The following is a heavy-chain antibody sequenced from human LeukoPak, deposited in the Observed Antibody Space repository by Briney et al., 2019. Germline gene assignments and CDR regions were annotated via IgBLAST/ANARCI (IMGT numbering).Heavy chain of an antibody. CDR3: ARTYSSSWYDAFDI. D-gene: IGHD6-13*01. CDR2: IYHSGST. J-gene: IGHJ3*02. V-gene: IGHV4-4*02. CDR1: GGSIGSSNW. Sequence: PSETLSLTCAVSGGSIGSSNWWRCVRQPPGKGVECIGEIYHSGSTNYNPSLKSRVTISVDKSKNQFSLKLSSVTAADTAVYYCARTYSSSWYDAFDIWGQGTMVTVSS.